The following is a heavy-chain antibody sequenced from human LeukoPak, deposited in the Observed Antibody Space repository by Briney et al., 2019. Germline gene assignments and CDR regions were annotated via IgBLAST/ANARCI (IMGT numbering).Heavy chain of an antibody. V-gene: IGHV3-74*01. J-gene: IGHJ4*02. Sequence: GGSLRLSCAASGFTFSSYWMHWVRQAPGKGLVWVSRINSDGSSTSYADSVKGPFTISRDKAKNTLYLQMNSLRADDTAVYYCARQETITMVRGVPFDYWGQGTLVTVSS. CDR2: INSDGSST. CDR1: GFTFSSYW. D-gene: IGHD3-10*01. CDR3: ARQETITMVRGVPFDY.